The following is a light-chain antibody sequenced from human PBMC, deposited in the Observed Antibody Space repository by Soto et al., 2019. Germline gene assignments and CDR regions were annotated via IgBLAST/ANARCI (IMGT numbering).Light chain of an antibody. J-gene: IGLJ2*01. CDR1: TSDVGSHNF. Sequence: QSVLTQPASVSGSRGQSITISCTGTTSDVGSHNFVSWYQQLPGKAPKLLIYEVTNRPSGTSNRFSGSKSGNTASLTISGLQAEDEADYYCSSFTNSIVVFGGGTQLTGL. CDR3: SSFTNSIVV. CDR2: EVT. V-gene: IGLV2-14*01.